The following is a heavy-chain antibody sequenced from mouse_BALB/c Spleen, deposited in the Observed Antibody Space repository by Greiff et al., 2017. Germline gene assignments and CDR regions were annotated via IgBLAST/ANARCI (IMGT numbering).Heavy chain of an antibody. CDR2: ISYDGSN. CDR3: ARHDYEGYYFDY. Sequence: EVKLVESGPGLVKPSQSLSLTCSVTGYSITSGYYWNWIRQFPGNKLEWMGYISYDGSNNYNPSLKNRISITRDTSKNQFFLKLNSVTTEDTATYYCARHDYEGYYFDYWGQGTTLTVSS. D-gene: IGHD2-4*01. J-gene: IGHJ2*01. CDR1: GYSITSGYY. V-gene: IGHV3-6*02.